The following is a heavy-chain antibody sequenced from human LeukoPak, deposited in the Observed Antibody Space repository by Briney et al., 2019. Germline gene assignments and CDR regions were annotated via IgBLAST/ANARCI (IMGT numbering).Heavy chain of an antibody. CDR3: AKGGGGGYSYGYGQLDY. V-gene: IGHV3-43D*04. Sequence: GGSLRLSCAASGFTFNDYAMYWVRQAPGKGLEWVSLINWNAGSTYYADSAKGRFTISRDNSKNSLYLQMNSLRAEDTAMYYCAKGGGGGYSYGYGQLDYWGQGTLVTVSS. D-gene: IGHD5-18*01. CDR1: GFTFNDYA. J-gene: IGHJ4*02. CDR2: INWNAGST.